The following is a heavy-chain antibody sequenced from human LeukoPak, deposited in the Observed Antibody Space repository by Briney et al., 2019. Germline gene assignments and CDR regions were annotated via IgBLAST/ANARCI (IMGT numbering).Heavy chain of an antibody. D-gene: IGHD3-22*01. CDR1: GGSVSSGSYY. J-gene: IGHJ4*02. CDR3: ARGRSYYDSSGYGY. Sequence: PSETLSLTCTVSGGSVSSGSYYWSWIRQPPGKGLEWIGYIYYSGSTNYNPSLKSRVTISVDTSKNQFSLKLSSVTAADTAVYYCARGRSYYDSSGYGYWGQGTLVTVSS. V-gene: IGHV4-61*01. CDR2: IYYSGST.